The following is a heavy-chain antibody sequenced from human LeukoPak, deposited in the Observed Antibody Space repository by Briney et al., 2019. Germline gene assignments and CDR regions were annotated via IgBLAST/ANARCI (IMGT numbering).Heavy chain of an antibody. CDR1: GGSISSSSYY. V-gene: IGHV4-39*07. CDR2: IYYSGST. D-gene: IGHD3-22*01. CDR3: AGRADSSGYYAFDI. Sequence: SETLSLTCTVSGGSISSSSYYWGWIRQPPGKGLEWIGSIYYSGSTYYNPSLKSRVTISVDTPKNQISLKLSSVTAADTAVYYCAGRADSSGYYAFDIWGQGTMVTVSS. J-gene: IGHJ3*02.